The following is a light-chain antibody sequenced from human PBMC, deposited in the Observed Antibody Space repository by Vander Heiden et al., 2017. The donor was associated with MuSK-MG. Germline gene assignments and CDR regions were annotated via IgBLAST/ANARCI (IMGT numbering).Light chain of an antibody. CDR1: QNIDRW. Sequence: DIQMTQSPSTLSASVGDKVTITCRASQNIDRWLAWYQQKPGKAPNLLIHDASSLESGVPSRFSGSGSGTAFTLTISSLQPDDLAAYYCQQDNSHPWTFGQGTKVEIK. CDR2: DAS. V-gene: IGKV1-5*01. CDR3: QQDNSHPWT. J-gene: IGKJ1*01.